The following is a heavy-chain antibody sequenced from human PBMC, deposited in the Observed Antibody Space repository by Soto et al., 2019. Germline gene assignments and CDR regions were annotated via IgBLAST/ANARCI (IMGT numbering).Heavy chain of an antibody. Sequence: ASVKVSCKASGYTFTSYGISWVRQAPGQGLEWMGWISAYNGNTNYAQKLQGRVTMTTDTSTSTAYMELRSLRSDDTAVYYCARAGVGITMIVVVPDYWGQGTLVTVSS. CDR3: ARAGVGITMIVVVPDY. D-gene: IGHD3-22*01. J-gene: IGHJ4*02. V-gene: IGHV1-18*01. CDR1: GYTFTSYG. CDR2: ISAYNGNT.